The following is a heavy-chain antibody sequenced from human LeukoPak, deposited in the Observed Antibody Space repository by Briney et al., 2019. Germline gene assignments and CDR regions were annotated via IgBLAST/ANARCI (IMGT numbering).Heavy chain of an antibody. CDR1: GYTFTGYY. CDR2: MNPNSGNT. J-gene: IGHJ4*02. V-gene: IGHV1-8*03. CDR3: ARGEGWSDYYRSLAY. D-gene: IGHD3-3*01. Sequence: ALVKVSCKASGYTFTGYYMHWVRQAPGQGLEWMGWMNPNSGNTGYAQKFQGRVTITRNISITTAYMELSSLRSDDTAVYYCARGEGWSDYYRSLAYWGQGTLVTVSS.